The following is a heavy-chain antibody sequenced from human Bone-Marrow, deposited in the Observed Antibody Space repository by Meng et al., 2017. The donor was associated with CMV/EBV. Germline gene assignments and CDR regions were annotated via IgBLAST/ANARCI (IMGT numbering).Heavy chain of an antibody. J-gene: IGHJ6*02. CDR2: IRYDGSNK. Sequence: GESLKISCAASGFTFSSYGMHWVRQAPGKGLEWVAFIRYDGSNKYYADSVKGRFTISRDNSKNTLYLQMNSLRAEDTAVYYSAKDVLWRPAAILPYYYYGMDVWGQGTTVTVSS. V-gene: IGHV3-30*02. CDR1: GFTFSSYG. CDR3: AKDVLWRPAAILPYYYYGMDV. D-gene: IGHD2-2*01.